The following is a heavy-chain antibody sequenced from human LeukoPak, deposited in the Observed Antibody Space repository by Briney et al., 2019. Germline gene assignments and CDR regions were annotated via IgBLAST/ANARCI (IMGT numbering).Heavy chain of an antibody. Sequence: PSETLSLTCAVYGGSLSGYYWTWIRQTPGKGLEWIGEINYSGNTNYNRSLKSRVTISADTSKNQLSLRLSSVTAADTAVYYCARRGTAYCRGGNCYSDKYFDYWGQGTRSPSPQ. CDR1: GGSLSGYY. CDR3: ARRGTAYCRGGNCYSDKYFDY. J-gene: IGHJ4*02. D-gene: IGHD2-15*01. V-gene: IGHV4-34*01. CDR2: INYSGNT.